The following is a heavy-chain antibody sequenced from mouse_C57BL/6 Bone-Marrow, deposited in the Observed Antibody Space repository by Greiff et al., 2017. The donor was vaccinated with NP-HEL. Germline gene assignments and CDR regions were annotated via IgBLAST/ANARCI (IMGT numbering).Heavy chain of an antibody. CDR1: GYSFTDYN. Sequence: VQLQQSGPELVKPGASVKISCKASGYSFTDYNMNWVKQSNGKSLEWIGVINPNYGTTSYNQKFKGKATLTVDKSSSTAYMQLNSLTSEDSAVYYCSRPYYVSSYHYYYAMDYWGQGTSVTVSS. CDR3: SRPYYVSSYHYYYAMDY. CDR2: INPNYGTT. J-gene: IGHJ4*01. V-gene: IGHV1-39*01. D-gene: IGHD1-1*01.